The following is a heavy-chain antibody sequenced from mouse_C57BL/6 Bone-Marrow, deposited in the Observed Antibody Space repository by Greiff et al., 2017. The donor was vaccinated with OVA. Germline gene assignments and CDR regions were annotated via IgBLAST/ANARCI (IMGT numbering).Heavy chain of an antibody. D-gene: IGHD1-1*01. CDR3: ARQGGSSYDWYFDV. Sequence: EVQLVESGGDLVKPGGSLKLSCAASGFTFSSYGMSWVRQTPDKRLEWVATISSGGSYTYYPDSVKGRFTISRDNAKNTLYLQMSSLKSEDTAMYYCARQGGSSYDWYFDVWGTGTTVTVSS. CDR2: ISSGGSYT. J-gene: IGHJ1*03. CDR1: GFTFSSYG. V-gene: IGHV5-6*01.